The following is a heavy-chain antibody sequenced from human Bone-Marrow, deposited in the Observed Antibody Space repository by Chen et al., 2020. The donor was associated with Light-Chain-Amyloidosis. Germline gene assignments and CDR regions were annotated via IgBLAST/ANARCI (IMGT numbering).Heavy chain of an antibody. V-gene: IGHV3-7*01. D-gene: IGHD5-18*01. J-gene: IGHJ4*02. CDR3: AKMRGYSYGYYFDY. Sequence: QLVETGGGLVQTGGSLRLSGAVSGFTLSGYWMRWVRQAPGKGLEWVANIMQDGSEKYYVDSVRGRFTISRDNAKSSLSLQMNSLRAEDTAVYYCAKMRGYSYGYYFDYWGQGTLVTVTS. CDR1: GFTLSGYW. CDR2: IMQDGSEK.